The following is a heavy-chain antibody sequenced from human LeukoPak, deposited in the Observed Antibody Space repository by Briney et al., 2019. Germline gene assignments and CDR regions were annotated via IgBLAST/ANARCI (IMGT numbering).Heavy chain of an antibody. J-gene: IGHJ5*02. CDR1: GFTFSSYG. Sequence: GGSLRLSCAASGFTFSSYGVHWVRQAPGKGLEWVAVIWYDGSNQYYGDSVKGRFTISRDNSKNTLYLQMNSLRAEDTAVYYCAREVAAATYRGDWSDPWGQGTLVTVSS. CDR2: IWYDGSNQ. D-gene: IGHD2-15*01. CDR3: AREVAAATYRGDWSDP. V-gene: IGHV3-33*01.